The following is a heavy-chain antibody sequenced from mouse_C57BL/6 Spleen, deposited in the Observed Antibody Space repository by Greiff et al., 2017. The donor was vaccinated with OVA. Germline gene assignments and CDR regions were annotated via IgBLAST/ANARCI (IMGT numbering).Heavy chain of an antibody. CDR3: ARWESYDFYFDY. V-gene: IGHV1-26*01. Sequence: VQLQQSGPELVKPGASVKISCKASGYTFTDYYMNWVKQSHGKSLEWIGDINPNNGGTSYNQKFKGKATLTVDKSSSTAYMELRSLTSEDSAVYYCARWESYDFYFDYWGQGTTLTVSS. D-gene: IGHD2-4*01. CDR1: GYTFTDYY. J-gene: IGHJ2*01. CDR2: INPNNGGT.